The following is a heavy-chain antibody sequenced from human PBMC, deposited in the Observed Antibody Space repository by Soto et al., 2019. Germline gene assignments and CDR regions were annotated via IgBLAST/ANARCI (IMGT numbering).Heavy chain of an antibody. J-gene: IGHJ6*02. Sequence: ASVKVSCKASGYIFTGYHMHWVRQATGQGLEWMGWTNPNSGNTGYAQKFPGRVTMTRNTSISTAYMELSSLRSEDTAVYYCASGNDIGRFLEWLPITDYYYGMDVWGQGTTVTVSS. V-gene: IGHV1-8*02. CDR1: GYIFTGYH. CDR2: TNPNSGNT. CDR3: ASGNDIGRFLEWLPITDYYYGMDV. D-gene: IGHD3-3*01.